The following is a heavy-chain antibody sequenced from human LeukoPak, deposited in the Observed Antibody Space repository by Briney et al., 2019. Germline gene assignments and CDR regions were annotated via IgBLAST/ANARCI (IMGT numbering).Heavy chain of an antibody. D-gene: IGHD2-8*02. J-gene: IGHJ6*02. CDR1: GGSISSSSYY. V-gene: IGHV4-39*01. CDR2: IYYTGNT. CDR3: ARQPSLRVDYYYGMDV. Sequence: SETLSLTCTVSGGSISSSSYYWGWVRQPPGKGLEWIGAIYYTGNTYFNPSLKSRLTISVDTSKNQFSLKLDSVTAADTAVYYCARQPSLRVDYYYGMDVWGQGTTVTVSS.